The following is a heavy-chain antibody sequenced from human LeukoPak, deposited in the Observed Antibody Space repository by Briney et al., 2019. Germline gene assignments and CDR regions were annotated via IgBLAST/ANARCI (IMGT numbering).Heavy chain of an antibody. CDR3: ARESFRALAGYLDY. V-gene: IGHV3-23*01. D-gene: IGHD6-19*01. CDR2: ISGSGDAT. Sequence: GGSLRLSCAAPGFPFSNYAMSWVRHAPGKGLEWGSGISGSGDATYYADSEKGRFTISRDNSRNTLFLQMNSLRVEDTAVYFCARESFRALAGYLDYWGKGSTVTVSS. J-gene: IGHJ6*04. CDR1: GFPFSNYA.